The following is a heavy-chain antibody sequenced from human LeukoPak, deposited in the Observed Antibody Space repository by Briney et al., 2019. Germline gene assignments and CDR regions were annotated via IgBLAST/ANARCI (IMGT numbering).Heavy chain of an antibody. D-gene: IGHD3-10*01. J-gene: IGHJ4*02. CDR2: INPNSGGT. Sequence: GASVKVSRKASGYTFTGYYMHWVRQAPGQGLEWMGWINPNSGGTNYAQKFQGRVTMTRDTSISTAYMELSRLRSDDTAVYYCARGFPMVRGVIDYWGQGTLVTVSS. V-gene: IGHV1-2*02. CDR1: GYTFTGYY. CDR3: ARGFPMVRGVIDY.